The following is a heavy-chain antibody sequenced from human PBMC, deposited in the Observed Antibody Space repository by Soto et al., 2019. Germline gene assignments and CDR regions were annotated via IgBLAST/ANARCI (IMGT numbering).Heavy chain of an antibody. CDR2: IIPILGIA. J-gene: IGHJ4*02. D-gene: IGHD3-22*01. V-gene: IGHV1-69*08. Sequence: QVQLVQSGAEVKKPGSSVKVSCKASGGTFSRYTISWVRQAPGQGLEWMGRIIPILGIANYAQKFQGRVTITADKSTSTAYMELSSLRSEDTAVYYCARDAPYYYDSSGYYHYYFDYWGQGTLVTVSS. CDR3: ARDAPYYYDSSGYYHYYFDY. CDR1: GGTFSRYT.